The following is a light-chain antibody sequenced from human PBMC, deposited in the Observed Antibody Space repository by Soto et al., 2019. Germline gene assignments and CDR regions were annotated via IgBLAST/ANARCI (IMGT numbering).Light chain of an antibody. CDR2: GAS. Sequence: IGITQSTNNLSVSPGGRATLSFMASQFVSGTYFAWYQHKPGQAPRLLLYGASTRATGIPVRFSGSGFGTEFTLTISSLQSEDFAVYYCQQYKNWPLFGQGTRLEIK. CDR1: QFVSGTY. J-gene: IGKJ5*01. V-gene: IGKV3-15*01. CDR3: QQYKNWPL.